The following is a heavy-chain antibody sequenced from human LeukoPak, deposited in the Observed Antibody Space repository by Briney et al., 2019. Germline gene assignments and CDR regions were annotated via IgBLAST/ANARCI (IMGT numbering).Heavy chain of an antibody. CDR3: AKDLYIAVAERFDY. J-gene: IGHJ4*02. CDR2: IRYDGSNK. V-gene: IGHV3-30*02. D-gene: IGHD6-19*01. CDR1: GFTFSSYG. Sequence: GGSLRLSCAASGFTFSSYGMHWVRQAPGKGLEWVAFIRYDGSNKYYADSVKGRFTISRDNSKNTLYLQMNSLRAEDTAVYYCAKDLYIAVAERFDYWGQGTLVTVSS.